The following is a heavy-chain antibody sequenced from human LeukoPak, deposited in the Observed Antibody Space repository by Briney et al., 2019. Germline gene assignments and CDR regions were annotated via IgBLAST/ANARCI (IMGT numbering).Heavy chain of an antibody. CDR2: ISWNSGSI. CDR1: GFTFDDYA. D-gene: IGHD3-22*01. V-gene: IGHV3-9*01. J-gene: IGHJ4*02. CDR3: AKDPAPYYYDSSGFDY. Sequence: PGGSLRLSCAASGFTFDDYAMHWVRQAPGKGLEWVSGISWNSGSIGYADSVKGRFTISRDNAKNSLYLQMNSLRAEDTALYYCAKDPAPYYYDSSGFDYWGQGTLVTVSS.